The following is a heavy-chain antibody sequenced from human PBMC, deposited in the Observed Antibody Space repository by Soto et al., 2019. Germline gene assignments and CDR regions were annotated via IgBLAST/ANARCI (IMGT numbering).Heavy chain of an antibody. Sequence: ASVKVSCKASGYTFTSYGISWVRQAPGQGLEWMGWISAYNGNTNYAQKLQGRVTMTTDTSTSTAYMELRSLRSDDTAVYYCARDFKGYDSSGYYYDYWGQGTLVTVSS. CDR2: ISAYNGNT. J-gene: IGHJ4*02. CDR3: ARDFKGYDSSGYYYDY. CDR1: GYTFTSYG. V-gene: IGHV1-18*01. D-gene: IGHD3-22*01.